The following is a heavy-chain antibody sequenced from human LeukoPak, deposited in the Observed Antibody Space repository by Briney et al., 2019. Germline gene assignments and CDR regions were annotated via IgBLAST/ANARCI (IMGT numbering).Heavy chain of an antibody. V-gene: IGHV3-53*01. CDR2: IYDSGTT. Sequence: GGSLRLSCATSGFTVSSNYMSWVRQAPGKGLEWVSVIYDSGTTYYADSVKGRFLIFRDTSKNTVDLQMNSLRVEDTAVYYCAGRRSSGWCAYWGQGTLVTVSS. CDR1: GFTVSSNY. D-gene: IGHD6-19*01. J-gene: IGHJ4*02. CDR3: AGRRSSGWCAY.